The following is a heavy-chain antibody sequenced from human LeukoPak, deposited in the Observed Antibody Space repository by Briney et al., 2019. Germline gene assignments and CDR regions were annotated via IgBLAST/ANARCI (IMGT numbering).Heavy chain of an antibody. CDR2: ISAGGVSLVSGSGSAT. CDR1: GFTFSNYA. Sequence: PGVSLRLSCAASGFTFSNYAMIWVRQAPGKGLQWVSVISAGGVSLVSGSGSATYYADSVEGRFTISRDNSKNTLYLQMNSLRADDTAVYYCAKMSGVVWFGELRLPFDYWGQGTLVTVSS. CDR3: AKMSGVVWFGELRLPFDY. V-gene: IGHV3-23*01. J-gene: IGHJ4*02. D-gene: IGHD3-10*01.